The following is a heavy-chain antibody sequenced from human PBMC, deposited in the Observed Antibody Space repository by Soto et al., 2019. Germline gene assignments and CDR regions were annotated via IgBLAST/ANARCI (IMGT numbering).Heavy chain of an antibody. CDR1: GGAFSSYA. J-gene: IGHJ6*02. CDR2: IIPIFGTA. D-gene: IGHD7-27*01. CDR3: ARERPNWGSPYYYYGMDV. Sequence: SVKVSWKAAGGAFSSYASGWVRQAPGQGLEWMGGIIPIFGTANYAQKFQGRVTITADESTSTAYMELSSLRPEDTAVYYCARERPNWGSPYYYYGMDVWGQGTTVTVSS. V-gene: IGHV1-69*01.